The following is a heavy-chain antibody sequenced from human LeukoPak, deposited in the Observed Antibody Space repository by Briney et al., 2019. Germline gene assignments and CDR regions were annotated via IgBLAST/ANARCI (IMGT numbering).Heavy chain of an antibody. CDR2: IWFDGSKK. Sequence: PGRSLRLSCSASGFIFSSYGMHWVRQAPGRGLEWVAFIWFDGSKKYYADSVRGRFSISRDNSGNTLYLQMNSLSAEDTAVYYCAKAFRGYTGSYFDYWGQGTLVTVSS. CDR3: AKAFRGYTGSYFDY. CDR1: GFIFSSYG. J-gene: IGHJ4*02. D-gene: IGHD1-26*01. V-gene: IGHV3-33*06.